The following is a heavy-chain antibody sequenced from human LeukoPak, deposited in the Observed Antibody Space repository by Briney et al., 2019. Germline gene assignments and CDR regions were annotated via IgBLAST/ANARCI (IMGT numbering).Heavy chain of an antibody. D-gene: IGHD6-19*01. V-gene: IGHV3-73*01. CDR2: IRSKADTYTT. CDR1: GFTFSAYA. CDR3: TREYSSGWPFDF. J-gene: IGHJ4*02. Sequence: GGSLRLSCAASGFTFSAYAVNWVRRASGKGLEWVGRIRSKADTYTTSYAASVKGRFTISRDDSKNTAFLQLNSLKTEDTAVYYCTREYSSGWPFDFWGQGTLVTVSS.